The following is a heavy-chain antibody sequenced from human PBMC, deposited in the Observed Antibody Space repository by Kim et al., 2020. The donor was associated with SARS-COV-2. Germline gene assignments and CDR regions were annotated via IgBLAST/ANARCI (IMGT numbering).Heavy chain of an antibody. D-gene: IGHD2-21*01. CDR3: ATARIATKFDD. CDR1: GFTFSTYW. J-gene: IGHJ4*02. Sequence: GGSLRLSCAASGFTFSTYWMHWVRQAPGKGLVWVSLIDTDGSITKYADSLEGRFTISRDNAKNTLFLQMNSLRAEDTGVYYCATARIATKFDDWGQGTLVTVSS. V-gene: IGHV3-74*03. CDR2: IDTDGSIT.